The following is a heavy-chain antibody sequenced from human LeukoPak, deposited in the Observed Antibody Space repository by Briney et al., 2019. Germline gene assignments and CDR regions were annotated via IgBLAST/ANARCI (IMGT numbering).Heavy chain of an antibody. CDR2: ISSSSSYV. V-gene: IGHV3-21*01. CDR3: ATGPPFDI. Sequence: GALRLSCAASGFTCSSYSMNWVRQAPGKGLEWVSSISSSSSYVYYADSVKGRFTISRDNAKNSLYLQMNSLRAEDTAVYYCATGPPFDIWGQGTMVTVSS. CDR1: GFTCSSYS. J-gene: IGHJ3*02.